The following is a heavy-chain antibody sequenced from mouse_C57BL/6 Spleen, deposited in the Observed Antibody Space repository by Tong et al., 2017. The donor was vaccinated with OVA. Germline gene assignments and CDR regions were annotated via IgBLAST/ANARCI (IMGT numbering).Heavy chain of an antibody. CDR2: IYPGSGST. J-gene: IGHJ3*01. D-gene: IGHD2-5*01. V-gene: IGHV1-55*01. CDR1: GYTFTSYW. CDR3: ARQGNSNYVAWFAY. Sequence: VQLQQPGAELVKPGASVKMSCKASGYTFTSYWITWVKQRPGQGLEWIGDIYPGSGSTNYNEKFKSKATLTVDTSSSTAYMQLSSLTSEDSAVYCCARQGNSNYVAWFAYWGQGTLVTVSA.